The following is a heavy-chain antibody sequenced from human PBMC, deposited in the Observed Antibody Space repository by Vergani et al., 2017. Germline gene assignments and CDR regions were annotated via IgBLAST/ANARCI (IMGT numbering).Heavy chain of an antibody. CDR1: GFTFDDYA. D-gene: IGHD6-13*01. CDR3: VKDIAASGNYWYFDL. CDR2: INWNSDSI. J-gene: IGHJ2*01. Sequence: VQLEESGGGVVQPGRSLRLSCAASGFTFDDYAMHWVRQAPGKGLEWVSGINWNSDSIAYADSVKGRFTISRDNAKNSLYLQMNSLRAEDTALYYRVKDIAASGNYWYFDLWGRGTLVTVSS. V-gene: IGHV3-9*01.